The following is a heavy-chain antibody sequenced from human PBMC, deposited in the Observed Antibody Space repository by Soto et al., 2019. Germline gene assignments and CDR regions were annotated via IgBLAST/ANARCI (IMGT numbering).Heavy chain of an antibody. V-gene: IGHV4-4*02. CDR3: ARDRPSYGRNFDY. CDR1: GGSVSSVYW. J-gene: IGHJ4*02. CDR2: IYHSGRT. Sequence: QVPLQESGPGVVKPSGTLSLTCAVSGGSVSSVYWWSWVRLPPGKGLEWIGEIYHSGRTNYNPSRKGRVTTALAKSKIHLSLILSSVTAAATDVYYCARDRPSYGRNFDYWGQGTLVTVSS. D-gene: IGHD1-26*01.